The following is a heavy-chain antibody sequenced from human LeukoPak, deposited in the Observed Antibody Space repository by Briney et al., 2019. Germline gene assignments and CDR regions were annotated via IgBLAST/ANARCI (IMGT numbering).Heavy chain of an antibody. J-gene: IGHJ4*02. D-gene: IGHD6-19*01. CDR3: ARSYLYSSAWYFDS. Sequence: SETLSLTCTVPGGSVSSGSYYWSWIRQPPGKGLEWIGYIYYTGSTNYNPSLKSRVTISGDTSKNQFSLKLRSVTAADTAVYYCARSYLYSSAWYFDSWGQGTLVTVSS. CDR2: IYYTGST. CDR1: GGSVSSGSYY. V-gene: IGHV4-61*01.